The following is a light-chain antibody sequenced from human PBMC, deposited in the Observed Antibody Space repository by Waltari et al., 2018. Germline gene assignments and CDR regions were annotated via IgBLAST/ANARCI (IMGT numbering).Light chain of an antibody. J-gene: IGLJ3*02. CDR2: NDE. Sequence: QSVLTQPPSASGTPGHSVTISCSGSSSNIGSNSVNWYQQLPGSAPKLLIYNDEHRPSGVPDRFSGSKSGTSASLAISGLQSEDEADYYCAAWDDSLNGWVFGGGTKLTVL. CDR3: AAWDDSLNGWV. CDR1: SSNIGSNS. V-gene: IGLV1-44*01.